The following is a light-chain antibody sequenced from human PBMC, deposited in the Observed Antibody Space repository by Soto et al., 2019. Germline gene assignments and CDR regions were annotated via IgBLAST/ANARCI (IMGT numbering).Light chain of an antibody. CDR1: QSVSGN. J-gene: IGKJ1*01. CDR2: DAS. V-gene: IGKV3-15*01. Sequence: EIVMTQSPATLSVSPGERATLSCRASQSVSGNLAWYQLKPGQAPRLLIYDASTRATGIPARFSGSGSGTEFTLTIGSPQSEDFAVYYCQQYNNWPRTFGQGTKVEIK. CDR3: QQYNNWPRT.